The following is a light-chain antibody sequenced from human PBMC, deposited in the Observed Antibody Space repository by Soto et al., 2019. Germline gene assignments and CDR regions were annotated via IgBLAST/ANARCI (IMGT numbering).Light chain of an antibody. CDR2: SAS. CDR3: QQLSRYPLT. J-gene: IGKJ4*01. CDR1: QALSNY. V-gene: IGKV1-9*01. Sequence: DIQLTQSPSFLSASVGDTVTITCRASQALSNYLAWYQQKPGKAPDLLIYSASTLQSGVPSRFSGSGSETGFSLTIRALQHEDFATYYCQQLSRYPLTFGGGTRVDIK.